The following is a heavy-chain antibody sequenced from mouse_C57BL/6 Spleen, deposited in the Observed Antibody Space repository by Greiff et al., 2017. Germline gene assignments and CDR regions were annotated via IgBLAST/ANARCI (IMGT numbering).Heavy chain of an antibody. J-gene: IGHJ4*01. Sequence: VQLQQSGPELVKPGASVKLSCKASGYAFSSSWMNWVKQRPGKGLEWIGRLYPGDGDTNYNGKFKGQSTLTADKSSSTANMQLSSLTAEDSAVYVCARSAPDDAMDYWGQGTSVTVSS. CDR3: ARSAPDDAMDY. CDR1: GYAFSSSW. V-gene: IGHV1-82*01. CDR2: LYPGDGDT.